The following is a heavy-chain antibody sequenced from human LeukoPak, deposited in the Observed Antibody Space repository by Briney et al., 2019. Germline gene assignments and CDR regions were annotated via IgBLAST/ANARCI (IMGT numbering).Heavy chain of an antibody. CDR3: ARDYYDYYIWVVLDYGMDV. J-gene: IGHJ6*02. D-gene: IGHD3-16*01. V-gene: IGHV3-48*04. Sequence: GGSLRLSCAASGFTFSSYSMNWVRQAPGKGLEWVSYISSSSSTILYADSVKGRFTISRDNAKNSLYLQMNSLRAVDTAVYYCARDYYDYYIWVVLDYGMDVWGQGTTVTVSS. CDR2: ISSSSSTI. CDR1: GFTFSSYS.